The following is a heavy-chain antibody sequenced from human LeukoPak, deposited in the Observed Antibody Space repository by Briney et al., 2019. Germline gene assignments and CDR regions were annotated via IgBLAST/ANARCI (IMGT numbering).Heavy chain of an antibody. J-gene: IGHJ4*02. V-gene: IGHV4-61*01. CDR2: IDHSGRT. Sequence: SETLSLTCTVSGDSVSSDTSYWSWIRQPPGKGLEWIGYIDHSGRTDYNPSLKRRVSISLGTSKNQLSLNLNSVTAADTAVYYCVRGYRNNWRFDYWGQGTLVTVSS. CDR1: GDSVSSDTSY. CDR3: VRGYRNNWRFDY. D-gene: IGHD6-13*01.